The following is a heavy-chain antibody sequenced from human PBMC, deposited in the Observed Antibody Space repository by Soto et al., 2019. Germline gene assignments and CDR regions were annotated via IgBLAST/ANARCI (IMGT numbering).Heavy chain of an antibody. CDR1: GGSISSTNW. D-gene: IGHD6-13*01. V-gene: IGHV4-4*02. J-gene: IGHJ4*02. CDR2: IYHSGST. Sequence: QVQLQESDPGLVRPSGTLSLTCAVSGGSISSTNWWSWVRQPPGKGLEWIGEIYHSGSTNYNPSLKSRVTMSVDKSKNQCSLRLSSVNAADTAVYYCARDGAAALFRPPLTFWGQGTLVTVSS. CDR3: ARDGAAALFRPPLTF.